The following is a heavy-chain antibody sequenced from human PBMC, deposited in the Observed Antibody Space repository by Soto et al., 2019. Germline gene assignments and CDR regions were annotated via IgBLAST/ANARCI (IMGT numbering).Heavy chain of an antibody. V-gene: IGHV3-23*01. CDR1: GFTFSTYT. D-gene: IGHD4-17*01. CDR3: AKDFTPDGYWDFDY. J-gene: IGHJ4*02. Sequence: GGSLRLSCAASGFTFSTYTMNWVRQAPGKGLEWVTAVLQTGSSTFYADSVKGRFTISRDNSQNTLYLQMNNLRAEDTAVYYCAKDFTPDGYWDFDYWGQGTLVTVSS. CDR2: VLQTGSST.